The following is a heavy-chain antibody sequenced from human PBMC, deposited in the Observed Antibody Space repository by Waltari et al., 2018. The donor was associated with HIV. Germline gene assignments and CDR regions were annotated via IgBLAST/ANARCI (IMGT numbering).Heavy chain of an antibody. J-gene: IGHJ4*02. CDR2: IYYSGST. CDR1: GGSISSSSYY. D-gene: IGHD3-3*01. V-gene: IGHV4-39*01. Sequence: QLQLQESGPGLVKPSETLSLTCTVSGGSISSSSYYWGWIRQPPGKGLEWIGSIYYSGSTYYNPSLKSRVTISVDTSKNQFSLKLSSVTAADTAVYYCARQPDFWSGYLDYWGQGTLVTVSS. CDR3: ARQPDFWSGYLDY.